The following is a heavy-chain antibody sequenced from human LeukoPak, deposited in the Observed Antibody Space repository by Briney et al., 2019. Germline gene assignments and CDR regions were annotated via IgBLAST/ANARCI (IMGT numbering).Heavy chain of an antibody. V-gene: IGHV4-38-2*02. D-gene: IGHD3-10*01. CDR2: IYHSGST. J-gene: IGHJ4*02. CDR1: GYSISSGYY. CDR3: ARAADRGVAIDY. Sequence: SETLSLTCTVSGYSISSGYYWGWIRQPPGKGLEWIGSIYHSGSTYYNPSLKSRVTISVDTSKNQFSLKLSSVTAADTAVYYCARAADRGVAIDYWGQGTLVAVSS.